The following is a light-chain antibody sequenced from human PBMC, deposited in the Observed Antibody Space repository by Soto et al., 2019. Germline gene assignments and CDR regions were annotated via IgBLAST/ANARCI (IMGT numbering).Light chain of an antibody. CDR3: SSDTTSSTLVL. J-gene: IGLJ3*02. CDR2: AVS. V-gene: IGLV2-14*01. CDR1: TSDVGSCNC. Sequence: QSALTQPASVSGSPGQSITISCTGTTSDVGSCNCVSWYQQVPGKAPRLMIYAVSKRPSGVSDRFSGSQSGNTASLTISGLQVEDEADYYCSSDTTSSTLVLFGGGTKVTVL.